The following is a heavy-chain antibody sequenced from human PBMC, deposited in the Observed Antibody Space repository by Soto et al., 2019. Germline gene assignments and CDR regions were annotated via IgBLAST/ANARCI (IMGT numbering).Heavy chain of an antibody. J-gene: IGHJ3*01. CDR2: MNPNSGNT. V-gene: IGHV1-8*01. D-gene: IGHD3-22*01. CDR1: GYTFTSYD. CDR3: ARDRGYYESTGYFGRALDV. Sequence: ASVKVSCKASGYTFTSYDINWVRQATGQGLEWMGWMNPNSGNTGYAQKFQGRVTMTRNTPISTAYMELSSLRSEDTAVYYCARDRGYYESTGYFGRALDVWGQGTMVTVSS.